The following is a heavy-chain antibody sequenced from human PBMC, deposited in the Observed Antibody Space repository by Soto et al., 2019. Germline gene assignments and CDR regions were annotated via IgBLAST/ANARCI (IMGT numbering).Heavy chain of an antibody. CDR2: MSHSGGT. CDR3: ARVERGTATTVVDAFDI. V-gene: IGHV4-34*01. Sequence: QVQLQQWGAGLLKPSETLSLTCAVYGGFVSSGSYYWSWIRQPPGKGLEWIGEMSHSGGTHFNPSRNSLVIISVDTPKNQFSLKMSAVTAADTALYYCARVERGTATTVVDAFDIWGPGTMVTVSS. CDR1: GGFVSSGSYY. J-gene: IGHJ3*02. D-gene: IGHD1-1*01.